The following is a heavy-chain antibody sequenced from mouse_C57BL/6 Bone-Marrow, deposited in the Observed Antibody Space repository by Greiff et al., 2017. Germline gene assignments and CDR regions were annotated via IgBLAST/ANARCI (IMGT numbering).Heavy chain of an antibody. V-gene: IGHV1-80*01. CDR3: ARSLYYSNLAWFAY. J-gene: IGHJ3*01. D-gene: IGHD2-5*01. Sequence: QVKLQQSGAELVKPGASVKISCKASGYAFSSYWMNWVKQRPGEGLEWIGQIYPGDGDTNYNGKFKGKATLTADKSSSTAYMQLSSLTSEDSAVYFCARSLYYSNLAWFAYWGQGTLVTVSA. CDR2: IYPGDGDT. CDR1: GYAFSSYW.